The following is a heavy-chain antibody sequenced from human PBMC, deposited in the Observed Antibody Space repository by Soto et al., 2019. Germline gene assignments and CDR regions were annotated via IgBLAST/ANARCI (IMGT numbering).Heavy chain of an antibody. CDR3: AKNLYGGSSGPLDS. CDR1: GFTFSSYG. Sequence: HPGGSLRLSCAASGFTFSSYGMHWVRQAPGKGLEWVAVISYDGSNKYYADSVKGRFTISRDNSKNTLYLQMNSLRAEDTAVYYCAKNLYGGSSGPLDSWGQGTLVTVSS. V-gene: IGHV3-30*18. D-gene: IGHD2-15*01. CDR2: ISYDGSNK. J-gene: IGHJ4*02.